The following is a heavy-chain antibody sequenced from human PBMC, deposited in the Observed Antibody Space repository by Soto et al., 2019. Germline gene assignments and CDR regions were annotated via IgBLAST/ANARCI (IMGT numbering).Heavy chain of an antibody. CDR3: AREFMASTYYYYYGMDV. V-gene: IGHV1-69*13. CDR1: GGTFSSYA. Sequence: SVKVSCKASGGTFSSYAISWVRQAPGQGLEWMGGIIPIFGTANYAQKFQGRVTITADESTSTAYMELSSLRSEDTAVYYCAREFMASTYYYYYGMDVWRQGTTVTVSS. J-gene: IGHJ6*02. CDR2: IIPIFGTA.